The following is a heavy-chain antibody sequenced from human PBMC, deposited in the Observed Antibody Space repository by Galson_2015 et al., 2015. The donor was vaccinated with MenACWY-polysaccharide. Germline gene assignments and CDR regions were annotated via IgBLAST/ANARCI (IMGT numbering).Heavy chain of an antibody. CDR3: AKDSADFWCVSARFDV. CDR2: IRSSGTTT. J-gene: IGHJ4*02. V-gene: IGHV3-23*01. Sequence: SLRLSCAASGFTFTSYTMSWVRQAPGKGLEWVSEIRSSGTTTYYADSVKGRFTISRDNSKNSLYLQMNSLRAEDTAVYYCAKDSADFWCVSARFDVWGQGTLVTVSS. D-gene: IGHD3-3*01. CDR1: GFTFTSYT.